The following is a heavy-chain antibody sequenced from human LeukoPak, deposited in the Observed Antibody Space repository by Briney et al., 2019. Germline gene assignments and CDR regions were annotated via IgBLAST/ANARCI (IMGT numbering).Heavy chain of an antibody. Sequence: KPSETLSLTCTVSGVSISNYYWNWIRQPPGKGLEWVGYIYYSGSTYYNPSLKSRVTISVDTSKNQFSLKLSSVTAADTAVYYCARARPGFGELLWGDYYYYYYMDVWGKGTTVTVSS. V-gene: IGHV4-59*08. J-gene: IGHJ6*03. CDR3: ARARPGFGELLWGDYYYYYYMDV. D-gene: IGHD3-10*01. CDR1: GVSISNYY. CDR2: IYYSGST.